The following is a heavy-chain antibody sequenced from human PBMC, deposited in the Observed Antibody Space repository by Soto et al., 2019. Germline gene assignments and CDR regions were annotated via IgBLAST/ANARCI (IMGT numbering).Heavy chain of an antibody. Sequence: PGGSLRLSCAASGFTFSSYAMNWVRQAPGEGLEWVSLLSGGGNSPYYADSVKGRFTISRDNSKNTLFLQMNSLRAEDTALYYCTKDSSFSGKAAFDIWGQGTMVTVSS. CDR2: LSGGGNSP. J-gene: IGHJ3*02. D-gene: IGHD3-10*01. CDR1: GFTFSSYA. CDR3: TKDSSFSGKAAFDI. V-gene: IGHV3-23*01.